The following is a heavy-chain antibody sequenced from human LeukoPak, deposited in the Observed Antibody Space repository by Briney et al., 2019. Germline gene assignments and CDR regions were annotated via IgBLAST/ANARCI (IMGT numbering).Heavy chain of an antibody. Sequence: PSETLSLTCTVSGGSISSYYWNWIRQPPGKGLEWIGYIYHSGSINYKSSLKSRVTMSRDTSKNQLSLRLSSVTAADTAVYYCARYSSTFVYFEYWGQGALVTVSS. CDR3: ARYSSTFVYFEY. V-gene: IGHV4-59*08. CDR2: IYHSGSI. J-gene: IGHJ4*02. CDR1: GGSISSYY. D-gene: IGHD6-13*01.